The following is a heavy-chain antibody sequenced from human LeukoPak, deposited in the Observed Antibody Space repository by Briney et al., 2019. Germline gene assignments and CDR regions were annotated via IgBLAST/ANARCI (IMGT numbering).Heavy chain of an antibody. Sequence: SVKVSCKASGGTFSSYAISWVRQAPGQGLEWMGRIIPIFGTANYAQKFQGRVTITTDESTSTAYMELSSLRSEDTAVYYCARVTYDILTGYYDNWFDPWGQGTLVTVSS. CDR1: GGTFSSYA. CDR2: IIPIFGTA. V-gene: IGHV1-69*05. D-gene: IGHD3-9*01. J-gene: IGHJ5*02. CDR3: ARVTYDILTGYYDNWFDP.